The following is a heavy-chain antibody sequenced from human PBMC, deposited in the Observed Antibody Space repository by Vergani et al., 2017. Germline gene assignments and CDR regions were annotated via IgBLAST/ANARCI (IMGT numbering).Heavy chain of an antibody. V-gene: IGHV3-30*18. J-gene: IGHJ4*02. CDR1: GFTFSSFG. D-gene: IGHD3-22*01. Sequence: QVHLVESGGGVVQPGRSLRLSCAASGFTFSSFGMHWVRQAPGKGLEWVAVISYDGSNYYYADSVKGRFTISRDNSKNTLYLQMNSLRAEDTAVYYCAKGLRVLVIGGGFDYWGQGSLVTVSS. CDR2: ISYDGSNY. CDR3: AKGLRVLVIGGGFDY.